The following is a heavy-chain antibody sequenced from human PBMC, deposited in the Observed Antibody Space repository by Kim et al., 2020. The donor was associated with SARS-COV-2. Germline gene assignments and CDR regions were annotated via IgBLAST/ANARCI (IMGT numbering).Heavy chain of an antibody. CDR3: ARDPPDVVTRFDY. J-gene: IGHJ4*02. CDR2: ISYDGSNK. CDR1: GFTFSSYA. D-gene: IGHD3-22*01. Sequence: GGSLRLSCAASGFTFSSYAMHWVRQAPGKGLEWVAVISYDGSNKYYADSVKGRFTISRDNSKNTLYLQMNSLRAEDTAVYYCARDPPDVVTRFDYWGQGTLVTVSS. V-gene: IGHV3-30*04.